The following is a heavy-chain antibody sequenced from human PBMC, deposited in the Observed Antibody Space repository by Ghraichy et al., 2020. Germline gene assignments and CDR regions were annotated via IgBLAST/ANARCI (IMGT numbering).Heavy chain of an antibody. CDR3: ATRPDYDILTGYGGLDF. CDR1: GLTFSNHA. J-gene: IGHJ4*02. D-gene: IGHD3-9*01. CDR2: ISSSGGST. V-gene: IGHV3-23*01. Sequence: GGSLRLSCAASGLTFSNHAMRWVRLAPGKGLEWVSAISSSGGSTYYADSVKGRFSISRDNSKNTLYLQMNSLRVEDTAVYYCATRPDYDILTGYGGLDFWGQGTLVTVSS.